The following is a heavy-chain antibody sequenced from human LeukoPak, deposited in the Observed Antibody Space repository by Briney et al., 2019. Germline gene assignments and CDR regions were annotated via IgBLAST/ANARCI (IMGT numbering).Heavy chain of an antibody. D-gene: IGHD2-2*01. CDR3: ARVVPATKWSNWFDP. CDR2: INHNGST. J-gene: IGHJ5*02. CDR1: GGSFSGYY. V-gene: IGHV4-34*01. Sequence: SETLSLTCAVYGGSFSGYYWSWIRQPPGKGLEWIGEINHNGSTNYNPSLKSRVTISVDTSKNQFSLKLSSVTAADTAVYYCARVVPATKWSNWFDPWGQGTLVTVSS.